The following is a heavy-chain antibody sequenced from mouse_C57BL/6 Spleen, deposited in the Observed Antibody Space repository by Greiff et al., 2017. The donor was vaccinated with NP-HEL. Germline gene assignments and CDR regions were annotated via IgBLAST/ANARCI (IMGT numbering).Heavy chain of an antibody. CDR1: GYTFTSYW. Sequence: VQLQQPGAELVRPGSSVKLSCKASGYTFTSYWMHWVKQRPIQGLEWIGNIDPSDSETHYNQKFKDKATLTVDKSSSTAYMQLSSLTSEDSAVYYCARGDYYGKGAMDYWGQGTSVTVSS. CDR2: IDPSDSET. D-gene: IGHD1-1*01. CDR3: ARGDYYGKGAMDY. V-gene: IGHV1-52*01. J-gene: IGHJ4*01.